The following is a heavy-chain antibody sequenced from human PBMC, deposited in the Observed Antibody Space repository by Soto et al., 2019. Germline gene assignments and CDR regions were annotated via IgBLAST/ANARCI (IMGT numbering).Heavy chain of an antibody. Sequence: GGSLRLSCEGSGFTFSSYAMNWVRQAPGKGLEWVSAISGSGGTTYYADSVKGRFSISRDNSKNTLYLQMNSLRAEDTAVYYCAKDPFYDTSGYPSALDYWGQGTLVTVSS. CDR1: GFTFSSYA. V-gene: IGHV3-23*01. CDR3: AKDPFYDTSGYPSALDY. CDR2: ISGSGGTT. J-gene: IGHJ4*02. D-gene: IGHD3-22*01.